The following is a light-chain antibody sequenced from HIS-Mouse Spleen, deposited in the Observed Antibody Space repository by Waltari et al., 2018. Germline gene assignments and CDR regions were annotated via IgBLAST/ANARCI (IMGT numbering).Light chain of an antibody. J-gene: IGKJ2*01. CDR2: WAS. V-gene: IGKV4-1*01. Sequence: DIVMTQSPDSLAVSLGERATINGKSSQSVLYSSNNKNYLAWYQHKPGQPPKLLIYWASTRESGVPDRFSGSGSGTDFTLTISSLQAEDEAVYYCQQYYSTPYTFGQGTKLEIK. CDR1: QSVLYSSNNKNY. CDR3: QQYYSTPYT.